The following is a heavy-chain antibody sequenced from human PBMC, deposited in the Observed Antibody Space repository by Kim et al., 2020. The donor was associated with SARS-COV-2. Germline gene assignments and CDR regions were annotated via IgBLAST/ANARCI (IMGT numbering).Heavy chain of an antibody. J-gene: IGHJ3*01. Sequence: GGSLRLSCAASGFTFRTYAMSWVRQAPGKWLEWVSVIYSGGEHTFYADSVKGRFTVSRDNSKNTLFLQMNNLRADDTAIYFCAKGHGRDAFDFWGPGTKVTVSS. CDR2: IYSGGEHT. CDR3: AKGHGRDAFDF. V-gene: IGHV3-23*03. CDR1: GFTFRTYA.